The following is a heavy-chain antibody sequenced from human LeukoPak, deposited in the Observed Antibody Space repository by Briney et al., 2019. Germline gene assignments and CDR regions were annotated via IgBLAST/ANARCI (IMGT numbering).Heavy chain of an antibody. CDR1: GFTFDDYG. Sequence: GGSLRLSCAASGFTFDDYGMSWVRQAPGKGLEWVSGINWNGGSTGYADSVKGRFTISRDNAKNTLSLQMNSLRAEDTAVYYCARAGAYRFDYWGQGTLVTVSS. J-gene: IGHJ4*02. CDR2: INWNGGST. CDR3: ARAGAYRFDY. V-gene: IGHV3-20*04. D-gene: IGHD3-16*01.